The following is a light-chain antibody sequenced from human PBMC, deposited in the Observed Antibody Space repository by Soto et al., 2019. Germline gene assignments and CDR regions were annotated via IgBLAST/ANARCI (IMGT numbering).Light chain of an antibody. Sequence: IQMAQSPSTLPSSLGDRVTITCRASQSISNWLAWYQQKPGKAPKLLIYDASSLESGVPSRFSGSGSGTEFTLTISSMNPDYVATYYCQQYNSYWTFGQGTKVDIK. CDR1: QSISNW. J-gene: IGKJ1*01. CDR3: QQYNSYWT. V-gene: IGKV1-5*01. CDR2: DAS.